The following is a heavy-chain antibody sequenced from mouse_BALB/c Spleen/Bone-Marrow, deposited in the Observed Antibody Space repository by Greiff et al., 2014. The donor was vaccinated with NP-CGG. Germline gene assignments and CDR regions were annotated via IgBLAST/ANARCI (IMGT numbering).Heavy chain of an antibody. CDR3: ASPIYYGNYEGFAY. CDR1: GYTFTDYA. CDR2: ISTYSSNT. J-gene: IGHJ3*01. V-gene: IGHV1-67*01. Sequence: QVQLKQSGPELVRPGVSVKISCKGSGYTFTDYAMHWVKQSHAKSLEWIGVISTYSSNTNYNQKFKGKATMTVDKSSSTAYMELARLTSEDSAIYYCASPIYYGNYEGFAYWGQGTLVTVSA. D-gene: IGHD2-1*01.